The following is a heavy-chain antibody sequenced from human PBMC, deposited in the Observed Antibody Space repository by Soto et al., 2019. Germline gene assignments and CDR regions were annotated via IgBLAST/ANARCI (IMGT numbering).Heavy chain of an antibody. D-gene: IGHD2-8*02. J-gene: IGHJ3*02. CDR1: GFPFSSYS. Sequence: GGSLILSCATSGFPFSSYSTNWVRQAPGNGLEWVSSISSSSSYIYYADSVKGRFTISRDDSKNTLYLQMDSLKTEDTAVYYCATEECTGGGCDVRNAFDSWGQGAMVTVSS. V-gene: IGHV3-21*03. CDR3: ATEECTGGGCDVRNAFDS. CDR2: ISSSSSYI.